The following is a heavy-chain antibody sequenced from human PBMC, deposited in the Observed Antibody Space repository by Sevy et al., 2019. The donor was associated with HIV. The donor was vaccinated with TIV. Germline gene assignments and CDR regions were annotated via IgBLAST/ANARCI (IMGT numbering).Heavy chain of an antibody. D-gene: IGHD6-19*01. CDR3: AREDRGWDYYYGLDL. Sequence: GGSLRLSCAGSGFTFSSYWMGWVRQAPGKGLEWVANIKQDGIEKFYVDSVKGRFTISRDNAKNSLYLQMSSLRAEDTALYYCAREDRGWDYYYGLDLWGQGTTVTVSS. J-gene: IGHJ6*02. V-gene: IGHV3-7*01. CDR1: GFTFSSYW. CDR2: IKQDGIEK.